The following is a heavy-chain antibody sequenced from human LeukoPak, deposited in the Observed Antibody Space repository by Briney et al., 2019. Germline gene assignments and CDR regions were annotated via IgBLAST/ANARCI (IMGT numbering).Heavy chain of an antibody. J-gene: IGHJ3*02. CDR1: GGSFSGYY. Sequence: PSETLSLTCAVYGGSFSGYYWSWIRQPPGKGLEWIGEINHSGSTNYNPSLKSRVTISVDTSKNQFSLKLSSVTAADTAVYYCARVFRAGGFGAFDIWGQGTMVTVSS. CDR2: INHSGST. V-gene: IGHV4-34*01. CDR3: ARVFRAGGFGAFDI. D-gene: IGHD3-10*01.